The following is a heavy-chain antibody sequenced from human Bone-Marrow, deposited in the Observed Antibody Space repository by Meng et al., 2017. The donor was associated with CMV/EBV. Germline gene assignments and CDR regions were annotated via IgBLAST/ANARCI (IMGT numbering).Heavy chain of an antibody. J-gene: IGHJ6*02. CDR1: GFTFSRYS. V-gene: IGHV3-21*01. CDR3: ARADSIVVVPAAMALGYYYGMDV. D-gene: IGHD2-2*01. CDR2: ISSSSSYI. Sequence: GEPLQISCAASGFTFSRYSMNWVRQATGKGLEWVSSISSSSSYIYYADSVKGRFTISRDNAKNSLYLQMNSLRAEDTAVYYCARADSIVVVPAAMALGYYYGMDVWGQGTTVTVSS.